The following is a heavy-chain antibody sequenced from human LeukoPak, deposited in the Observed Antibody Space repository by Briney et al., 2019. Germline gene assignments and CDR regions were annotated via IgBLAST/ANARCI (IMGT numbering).Heavy chain of an antibody. CDR3: AVWSRYWYFDL. V-gene: IGHV3-23*01. Sequence: GGSLRLSCAASGFTFSSYAMSWVRQAPGKGLEWVSAISGSGGSTYYADSVKGRFTISRDNSKNTLYLQMNSLRAEDTALYYCAVWSRYWYFDLWGRGTLVTVSS. CDR2: ISGSGGST. J-gene: IGHJ2*01. D-gene: IGHD3-10*01. CDR1: GFTFSSYA.